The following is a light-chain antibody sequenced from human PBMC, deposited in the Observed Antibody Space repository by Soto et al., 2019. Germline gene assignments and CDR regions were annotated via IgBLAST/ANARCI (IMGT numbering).Light chain of an antibody. CDR1: QSLLHSNGYNY. CDR2: LAS. J-gene: IGKJ4*01. V-gene: IGKV2-28*01. CDR3: MQSLQTLPLT. Sequence: DIVMTQSPLSLPVTPGEPASISCRSSQSLLHSNGYNYLDWYLQKPGQSPQLLIYLASNRASGVPDRFSGSGSGTDFTLKISSVEADDVGVYYCMQSLQTLPLTFGGGTKVEMK.